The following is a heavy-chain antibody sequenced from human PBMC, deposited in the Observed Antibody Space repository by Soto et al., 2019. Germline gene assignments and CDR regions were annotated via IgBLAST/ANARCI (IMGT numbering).Heavy chain of an antibody. Sequence: QITLKESGPTLVKPTQTLTLTCTFSGFSLSTSGVGVGWIRQPPGKALEWLALIYWDDDKRYSPSLKSRLTITKDTSKNQVVLTMTNMDPVDTATYCCAHSPREAMVHMPYYFDYWGQGTLVTVSS. D-gene: IGHD5-18*01. V-gene: IGHV2-5*02. J-gene: IGHJ4*02. CDR1: GFSLSTSGVG. CDR2: IYWDDDK. CDR3: AHSPREAMVHMPYYFDY.